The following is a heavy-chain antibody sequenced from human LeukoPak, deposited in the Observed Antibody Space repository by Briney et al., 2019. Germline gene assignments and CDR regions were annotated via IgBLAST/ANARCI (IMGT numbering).Heavy chain of an antibody. V-gene: IGHV4-34*01. D-gene: IGHD2-2*01. J-gene: IGHJ5*02. CDR3: ASIVVPGNWFDP. Sequence: SETLSLTCAVYGGSFSGYYWSWIRQPPGKGLEWIGEINHSGSTNYNPSLKSRVTISVDTSKNQFSLKLSSVTAADTAVYYCASIVVPGNWFDPWGQGTLVTASS. CDR1: GGSFSGYY. CDR2: INHSGST.